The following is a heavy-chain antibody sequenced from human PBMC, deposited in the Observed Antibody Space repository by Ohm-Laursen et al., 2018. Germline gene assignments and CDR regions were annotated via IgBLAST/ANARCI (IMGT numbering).Heavy chain of an antibody. CDR3: AKKYTAMNAFDI. J-gene: IGHJ3*02. D-gene: IGHD5-18*01. CDR1: GFTVSDAW. Sequence: SLRLSCAASGFTVSDAWMSWVRQAPGKGLEWVSGISGSGGSTYYADSVKGRFTISRDNSKNTLYLQMNSLRAEDTAVYYCAKKYTAMNAFDIWGQGTMVTVSS. CDR2: ISGSGGST. V-gene: IGHV3-23*01.